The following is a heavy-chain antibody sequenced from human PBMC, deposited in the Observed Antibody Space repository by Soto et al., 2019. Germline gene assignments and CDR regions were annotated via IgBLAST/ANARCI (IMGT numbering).Heavy chain of an antibody. CDR3: ARLQAAVPHY. CDR2: IFYDGYT. CDR1: GDSISGSPYF. Sequence: LSLTCTVSGDSISGSPYFWGWIRQPPGKRLEWIGSIFYDGYTLYTPSLKSRVTISVDTSKNQFSLKLTSVAAADTAIYFCARLQAAVPHYWGQGILVTVSS. D-gene: IGHD6-13*01. V-gene: IGHV4-39*01. J-gene: IGHJ4*02.